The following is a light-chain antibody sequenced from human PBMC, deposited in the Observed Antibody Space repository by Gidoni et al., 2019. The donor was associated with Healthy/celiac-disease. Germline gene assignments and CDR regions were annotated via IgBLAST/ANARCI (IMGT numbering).Light chain of an antibody. CDR3: QQYYSTPYT. CDR1: QSVLYSPNNKNY. V-gene: IGKV4-1*01. J-gene: IGKJ2*01. Sequence: DIVTTQSPDSLVLSRGERATINCKSSQSVLYSPNNKNYLAWYQQKPGQPPKLLIYWASTRETGVPDRFSGSGSGTDFTLTISSLQAEDVAIYYCQQYYSTPYTFGQGTKLEIK. CDR2: WAS.